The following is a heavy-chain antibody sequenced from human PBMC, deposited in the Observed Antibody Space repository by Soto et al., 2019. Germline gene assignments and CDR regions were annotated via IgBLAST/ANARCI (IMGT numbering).Heavy chain of an antibody. V-gene: IGHV4-61*08. CDR2: IYYSGST. CDR1: GGSISSGGYY. D-gene: IGHD4-4*01. CDR3: ARVYHSMTTVTFYFDY. J-gene: IGHJ4*02. Sequence: SETLSLTCTVSGGSISSGGYYWSWIRQHPGKGLEWIGYIYYSGSTNYNPSLKSRVTISVDTSKNQFSLKLSSVTAADTAVYYCARVYHSMTTVTFYFDYWGQGTLVTVSS.